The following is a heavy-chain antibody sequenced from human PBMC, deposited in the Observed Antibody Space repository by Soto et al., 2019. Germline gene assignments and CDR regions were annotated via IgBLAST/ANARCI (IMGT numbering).Heavy chain of an antibody. D-gene: IGHD3-16*01. V-gene: IGHV4-34*01. J-gene: IGHJ4*02. Sequence: QVQLQQWGAGLLKPSETLSLTCVVYGGSFSGYYWTWIRQSPGKGLEWIGEINHSGFTNYNPSLKSRVTMSVDTSKNQFSRKLNSGTAADTAVYYCARRPSGGIPGTGRGFDLWGQGTLVTVSS. CDR2: INHSGFT. CDR1: GGSFSGYY. CDR3: ARRPSGGIPGTGRGFDL.